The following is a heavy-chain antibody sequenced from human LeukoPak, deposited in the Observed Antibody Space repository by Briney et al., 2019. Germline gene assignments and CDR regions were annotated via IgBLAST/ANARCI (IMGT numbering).Heavy chain of an antibody. J-gene: IGHJ4*02. CDR3: AGYGSRSSYKAFDY. CDR1: GGSISSY. V-gene: IGHV4-59*01. CDR2: VHHTGDS. D-gene: IGHD3-10*01. Sequence: SETLSLTCTVSGGSISSYWSWIRQSPGKGLEWIGYVHHTGDSHYNPSLESRATLSIDTSKNQLSLRLKSVTAADTAVYYCAGYGSRSSYKAFDYWGQGTLVTVSS.